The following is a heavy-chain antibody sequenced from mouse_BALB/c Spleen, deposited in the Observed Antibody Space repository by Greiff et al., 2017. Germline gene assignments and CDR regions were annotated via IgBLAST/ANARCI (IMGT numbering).Heavy chain of an antibody. D-gene: IGHD2-4*01. J-gene: IGHJ1*01. V-gene: IGHV1-87*01. CDR3: ARLMITDWYFDV. CDR1: GYTFTSYW. CDR2: IYPGDGDT. Sequence: VKLMESGAELARPGASVKLSCKASGYTFTSYWMQWVKQRPGQGLEWIGAIYPGDGDTRYTQKFKGKATLTADKSSSTAYMQLSSLASEDSAVYYCARLMITDWYFDVWGAGTTVTVSS.